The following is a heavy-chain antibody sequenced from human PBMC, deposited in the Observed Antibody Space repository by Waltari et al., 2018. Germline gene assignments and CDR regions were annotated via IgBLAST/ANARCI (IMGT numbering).Heavy chain of an antibody. D-gene: IGHD2-2*01. J-gene: IGHJ4*02. Sequence: EVQLVESGGGLVKPGDSLRLSCVASGFTFANAWINWVRQATGKGLGWVGRLKSKAEGGTTDYAAPVKGRFAISRDDSKDTAYLQMNSLKTEDTAMYFCTTEGGRTWPMYWGQGTLVTVSS. CDR2: LKSKAEGGTT. CDR1: GFTFANAW. CDR3: TTEGGRTWPMY. V-gene: IGHV3-15*01.